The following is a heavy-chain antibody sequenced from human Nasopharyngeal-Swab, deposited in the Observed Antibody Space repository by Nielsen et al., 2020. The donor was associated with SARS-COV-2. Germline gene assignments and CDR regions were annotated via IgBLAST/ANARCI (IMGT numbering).Heavy chain of an antibody. CDR2: IYSGGST. CDR3: ARAPVCGGDCYAYYFDY. V-gene: IGHV3-53*01. D-gene: IGHD2-21*02. CDR1: GFTVSSNY. J-gene: IGHJ4*02. Sequence: GESLKISCAASGFTVSSNYMSWVRQAPGKGLEWVSVIYSGGSTYYADSVKGRFTISRHNSKNTLYLQMNSLRAEDTAVYYCARAPVCGGDCYAYYFDYWGQGTLVTVSS.